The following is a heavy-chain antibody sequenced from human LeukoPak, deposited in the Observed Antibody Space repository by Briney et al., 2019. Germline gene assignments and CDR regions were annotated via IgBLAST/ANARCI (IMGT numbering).Heavy chain of an antibody. V-gene: IGHV3-23*01. D-gene: IGHD1-26*01. CDR1: GFTFSSYA. CDR2: ISGSGGST. CDR3: AKDVSGSYYPYYFDY. J-gene: IGHJ4*02. Sequence: PGGSLRLSCAASGFTFSSYAMSWVRQAPGKGLEWVSAISGSGGSTYYADSVKGRFTISRDNSKNTLYLQMNSLRAEDTAVYYCAKDVSGSYYPYYFDYWGQGTLVTVSS.